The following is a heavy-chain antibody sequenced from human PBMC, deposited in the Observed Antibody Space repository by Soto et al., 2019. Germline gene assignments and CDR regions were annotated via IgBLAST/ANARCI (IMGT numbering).Heavy chain of an antibody. D-gene: IGHD1-26*01. Sequence: GASVKVSCKASGGTFNSYTINWVRQAPGRGLEWVGQVVPMYDSVNYAENFQGRGTITADKSTKTAYMELTSLRSEDTALYFCASWRSYSGSYCFDYWGQGTLVTVSS. V-gene: IGHV1-69*06. CDR3: ASWRSYSGSYCFDY. CDR1: GGTFNSYT. J-gene: IGHJ4*02. CDR2: VVPMYDSV.